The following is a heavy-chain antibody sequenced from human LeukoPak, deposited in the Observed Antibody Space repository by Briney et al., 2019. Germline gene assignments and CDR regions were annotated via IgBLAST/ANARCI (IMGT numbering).Heavy chain of an antibody. CDR2: MNPNSGNT. CDR1: GYTLTSYD. V-gene: IGHV1-8*01. J-gene: IGHJ6*02. Sequence: ASVKVSCKASGYTLTSYDINWVRQATGQGLEWMGWMNPNSGNTGYAQKFQGRVTMTRNTSISTAYMELSSLRSEDTAVYYCARGLYYYYGMDVWGQGTTVTVSS. CDR3: ARGLYYYYGMDV.